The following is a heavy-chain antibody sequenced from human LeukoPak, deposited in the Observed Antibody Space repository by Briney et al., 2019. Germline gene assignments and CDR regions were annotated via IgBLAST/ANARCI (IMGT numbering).Heavy chain of an antibody. CDR2: ISGNGLGT. CDR1: GFTFSRNA. Sequence: GGSLRLSCAASGFTFSRNAMDWVRQAPGKGLEWVAAISGNGLGTYYSDSVKGRFNISRDNSRNTLYLQMNSLRIEDTAFYYCAKDANYLRSSGYLVPIDFWGQGTLVTVSS. D-gene: IGHD3-22*01. CDR3: AKDANYLRSSGYLVPIDF. J-gene: IGHJ4*02. V-gene: IGHV3-23*01.